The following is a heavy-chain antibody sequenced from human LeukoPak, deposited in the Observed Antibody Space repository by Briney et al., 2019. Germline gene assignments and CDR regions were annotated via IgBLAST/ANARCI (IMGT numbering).Heavy chain of an antibody. J-gene: IGHJ4*02. CDR2: VNHGGST. CDR3: ARGYSGYDPFDY. D-gene: IGHD5-12*01. Sequence: PSETLSLTCAVYGGSFSGYYWSWIRQPPGKGLEWIGEVNHGGSTNYNPSLKSRVTISVDTSKNQFSLKLSSVTAADTAVYYCARGYSGYDPFDYWGQGTLVTVSS. V-gene: IGHV4-34*01. CDR1: GGSFSGYY.